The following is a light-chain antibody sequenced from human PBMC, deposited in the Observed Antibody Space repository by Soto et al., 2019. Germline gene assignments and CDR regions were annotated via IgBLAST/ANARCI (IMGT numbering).Light chain of an antibody. CDR2: EVN. V-gene: IGLV2-14*01. CDR3: TSCITANTRCV. CDR1: SSDIGRYNY. J-gene: IGLJ1*01. Sequence: QSALTQPASVSGSPGQSITISCTGTSSDIGRYNYVSWFQQHPGKVPKLVIFEVNYRPSGVSDRFSGSKSGNTASLTITGLRAEDEADYYCTSCITANTRCVFGSGTKVTVL.